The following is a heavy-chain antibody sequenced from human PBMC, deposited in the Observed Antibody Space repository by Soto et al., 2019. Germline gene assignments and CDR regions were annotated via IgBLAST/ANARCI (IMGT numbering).Heavy chain of an antibody. Sequence: GGSLRLSCAASGFTFRNYSMSWVRQAPGKGLEWVSAISVSGGSTYYADSVKGRFTISRDNSKNTLYLQMNSLRAEDTAVYYCAKDLTSSSSRYPHANLLASWGKGTLVTV. CDR1: GFTFRNYS. J-gene: IGHJ5*01. CDR3: AKDLTSSSSRYPHANLLAS. CDR2: ISVSGGST. D-gene: IGHD6-13*01. V-gene: IGHV3-23*01.